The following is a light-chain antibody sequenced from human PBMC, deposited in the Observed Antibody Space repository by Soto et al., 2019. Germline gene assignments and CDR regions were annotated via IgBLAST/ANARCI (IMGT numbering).Light chain of an antibody. V-gene: IGLV2-14*01. J-gene: IGLJ1*01. CDR2: EVS. CDR3: SSYTSSSTYV. Sequence: QSALTQPASVSGSPGQSITISCTATSSDVGAYNYVSWYQQHPGKAPKLMIYEVSNRPSGVSNRFSGSKSGNAASLTISGLQAEDEADYYCSSYTSSSTYVFGPGTKVTVL. CDR1: SSDVGAYNY.